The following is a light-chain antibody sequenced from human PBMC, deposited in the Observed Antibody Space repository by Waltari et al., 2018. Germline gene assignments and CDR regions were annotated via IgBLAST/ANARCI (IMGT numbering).Light chain of an antibody. J-gene: IGLJ3*02. CDR3: NSYAGSSSWV. CDR1: CSAVGFYHY. V-gene: IGLV2-14*01. CDR2: NVS. Sequence: QSALTQPASVSGSPGQPITIPCTGTCSAVGFYHYFSWYQQHPGKAPKLILYNVSARPSGGSDRFAGSKSGNTASLTISGLQAEDESDYYCNSYAGSSSWVFGGGTKLTVL.